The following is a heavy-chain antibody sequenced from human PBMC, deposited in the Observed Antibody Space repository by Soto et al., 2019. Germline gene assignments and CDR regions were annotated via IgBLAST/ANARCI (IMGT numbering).Heavy chain of an antibody. D-gene: IGHD1-26*01. V-gene: IGHV3-30-3*01. Sequence: LRLSCAASGFTFSSYAMHWVRQAPGKGLEWVAVISYDGSNKYYADSVKGRFTISRDNSKNTLYLQMNSLRAEDTAVYYCARGDYYSAFDIWGQGTMVTVS. J-gene: IGHJ3*02. CDR1: GFTFSSYA. CDR3: ARGDYYSAFDI. CDR2: ISYDGSNK.